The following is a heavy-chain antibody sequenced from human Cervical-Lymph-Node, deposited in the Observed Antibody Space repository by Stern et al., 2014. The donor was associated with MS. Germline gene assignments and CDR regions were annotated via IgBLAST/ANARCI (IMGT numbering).Heavy chain of an antibody. D-gene: IGHD2-8*01. Sequence: EVQLVESGGGLVKPGGSLRLSCAASGFTFSSYSMNWVRQAPGKGLEWVSSISSSSSYIYYEDSVKGRFNITRDNAKNSLYLQMNSLRAEDTALYYCARENMVPYFDYWGQGTLVTVSS. CDR3: ARENMVPYFDY. V-gene: IGHV3-21*01. J-gene: IGHJ4*02. CDR1: GFTFSSYS. CDR2: ISSSSSYI.